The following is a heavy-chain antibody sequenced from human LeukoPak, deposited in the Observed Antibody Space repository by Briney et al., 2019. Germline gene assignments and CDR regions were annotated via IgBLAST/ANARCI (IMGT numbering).Heavy chain of an antibody. D-gene: IGHD3-3*01. J-gene: IGHJ4*02. CDR2: IYYSGST. CDR1: GGSISSYY. V-gene: IGHV4-59*01. CDR3: ARVGFLEWLPTEFDY. Sequence: SETLPLTCTVSGGSISSYYWSWIRQPPGKGLEWIGYIYYSGSTNYNPSLKSRVTISVDTSKNQFSLKLSSVTAADTAVYYCARVGFLEWLPTEFDYWGQGTLVTVSS.